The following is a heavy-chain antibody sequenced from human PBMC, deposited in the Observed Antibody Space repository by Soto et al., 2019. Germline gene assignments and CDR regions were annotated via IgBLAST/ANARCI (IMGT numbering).Heavy chain of an antibody. J-gene: IGHJ6*03. CDR2: IYPGDSDT. D-gene: IGHD2-15*01. V-gene: IGHV5-51*01. CDR3: ARSHQGYCSGGSFYHDPREYYYYMDV. Sequence: GESLKISCKGSGYSFTSYWIGWVRQMPGKGLEWMGIIYPGDSDTRYSPSFQGQVTISADKSISTAYLQWSSLKASDTAMYYCARSHQGYCSGGSFYHDPREYYYYMDVWGKGTTVTVSS. CDR1: GYSFTSYW.